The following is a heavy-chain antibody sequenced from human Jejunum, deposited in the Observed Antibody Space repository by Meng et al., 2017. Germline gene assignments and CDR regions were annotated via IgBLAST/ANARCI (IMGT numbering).Heavy chain of an antibody. CDR3: AGGGVSGQLLTRLAY. D-gene: IGHD3-10*01. J-gene: IGHJ4*02. Sequence: SVKVSCKTSGGTFSGFAISWVRQAPGQGLEWMGGIIPSTGDHEQSSPRTRNYAQRFYPRVAITADESTNTAYMELSSLRSDDTAVYYYAGGGVSGQLLTRLAYWGQGTLVTVSS. CDR2: IIPSTGDHEQSSPRTR. V-gene: IGHV1-69*13. CDR1: GGTFSGFA.